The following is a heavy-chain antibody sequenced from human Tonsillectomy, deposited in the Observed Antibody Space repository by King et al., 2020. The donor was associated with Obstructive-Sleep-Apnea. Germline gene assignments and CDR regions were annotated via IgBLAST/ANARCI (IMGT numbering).Heavy chain of an antibody. CDR2: ISSSSSYI. Sequence: QPVQSGGGLVKPGGSLRLSCAASGFTFSSYSMNWVRQAPGKGLEWVASISSSSSYIYYADSVKGRFTISRDNAKNSLYLQMNSLRAEDTAVYYCARDSSHTQWLVSAFDYWGQGTLVTVSS. D-gene: IGHD6-19*01. J-gene: IGHJ4*02. V-gene: IGHV3-21*01. CDR3: ARDSSHTQWLVSAFDY. CDR1: GFTFSSYS.